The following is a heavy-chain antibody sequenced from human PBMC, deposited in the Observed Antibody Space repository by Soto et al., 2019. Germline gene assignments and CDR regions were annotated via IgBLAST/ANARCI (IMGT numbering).Heavy chain of an antibody. J-gene: IGHJ6*02. CDR3: ARPNWNYGSDYYGMGV. V-gene: IGHV4-30-4*01. Sequence: SETLSLTCTVSGGSISSGDYYWSWIRQPPGKGLEWIGEINHSGSTNYNPSLKSRVTISVDTSKNQFSLKLSSVTAADTAVYYCARPNWNYGSDYYGMGVWGQGTTVTVSS. D-gene: IGHD1-7*01. CDR2: INHSGST. CDR1: GGSISSGDYY.